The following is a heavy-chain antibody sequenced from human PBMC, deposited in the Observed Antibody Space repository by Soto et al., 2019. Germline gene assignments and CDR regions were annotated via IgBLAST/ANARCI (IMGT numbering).Heavy chain of an antibody. CDR1: GYTFTSYG. D-gene: IGHD3-10*01. CDR2: ISAYNGNT. V-gene: IGHV1-18*01. J-gene: IGHJ4*02. Sequence: QVQLVQSGAEVKKPGASVKVSCKASGYTFTSYGISWVRQAPGXXLEWMGWISAYNGNTNYAQKLQGRVTMTTDTSTSTAYMELRSLRSDDTAVYYCARDEALNYYGSGSSSDYWGQGTLVTVSS. CDR3: ARDEALNYYGSGSSSDY.